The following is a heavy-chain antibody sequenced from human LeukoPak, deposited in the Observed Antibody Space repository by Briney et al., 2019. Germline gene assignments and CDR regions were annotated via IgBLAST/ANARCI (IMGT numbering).Heavy chain of an antibody. CDR1: GGSISSYY. CDR2: IYYSGST. Sequence: SETLSLTCTVSGGSISSYYWSWIRQPPGKGLEWIGYIYYSGSTNYNPSLKSRVTISVDTSKNQFSLKLSSVTAADTAVYYCARDTDYYGSGSYLGYFDYWGQGTLVTVSS. D-gene: IGHD3-10*01. J-gene: IGHJ4*02. V-gene: IGHV4-59*01. CDR3: ARDTDYYGSGSYLGYFDY.